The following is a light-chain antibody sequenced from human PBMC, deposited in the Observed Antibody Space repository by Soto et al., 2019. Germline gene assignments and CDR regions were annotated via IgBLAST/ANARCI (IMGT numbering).Light chain of an antibody. Sequence: EIVLTQSPGTLSLSPGERATLSCRASQSVGTYLAWYQQKPGQAPRLLIYGASSRATGITDRFSGSGSGTDFTLTISRLEPEDFAVYYCQQYVSTPLTFGGGTKV. CDR2: GAS. J-gene: IGKJ4*01. V-gene: IGKV3-20*01. CDR1: QSVGTY. CDR3: QQYVSTPLT.